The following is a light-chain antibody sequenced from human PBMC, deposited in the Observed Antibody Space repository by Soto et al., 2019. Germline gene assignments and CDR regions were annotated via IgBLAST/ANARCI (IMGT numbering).Light chain of an antibody. CDR1: QSVLYSSNNKNY. CDR2: WAS. V-gene: IGKV4-1*01. J-gene: IGKJ2*01. Sequence: DIVMTQSPDSLAVSLGERATINCKSSQSVLYSSNNKNYLAWYQQKPGQPPKLLIYWASTRESGVPDRFSGSESGTDFTLHISSLQAEHVSVYYYQLHYRTPYPFAQGPKLEIK. CDR3: QLHYRTPYP.